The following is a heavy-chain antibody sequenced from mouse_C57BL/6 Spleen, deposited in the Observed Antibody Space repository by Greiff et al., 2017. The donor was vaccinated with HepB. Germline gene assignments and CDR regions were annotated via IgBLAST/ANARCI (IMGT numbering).Heavy chain of an antibody. CDR3: ARGDDYNVGAWFAY. D-gene: IGHD2-4*01. V-gene: IGHV1-55*01. Sequence: QVQLKQPGAELVKPGASVKMSCKASGYTFTSYWITWVKQRPGQGLEWIGDIYPGSGSTNYNEKFKSKATLTVDTSSSTAYMRLSSLTSEDSAVYYCARGDDYNVGAWFAYWGQGTLVTVSA. J-gene: IGHJ3*01. CDR1: GYTFTSYW. CDR2: IYPGSGST.